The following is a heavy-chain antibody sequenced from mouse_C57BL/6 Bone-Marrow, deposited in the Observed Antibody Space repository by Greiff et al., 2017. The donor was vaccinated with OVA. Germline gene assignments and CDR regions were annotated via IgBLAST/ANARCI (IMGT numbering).Heavy chain of an antibody. CDR2: IYPRSGHT. V-gene: IGHV1-81*01. D-gene: IGHD1-1*01. J-gene: IGHJ3*01. CDR1: GYTFTSYG. Sequence: QVQLQQSGAELARPGASVKLSCKASGYTFTSYGISWVKQRTGQGLEWIGEIYPRSGHTYYNEKFKGKATLTADKASSTAYMELRSLTSEDSAVYVCARGGSSYEAWFAYWGQGTLVTVSA. CDR3: ARGGSSYEAWFAY.